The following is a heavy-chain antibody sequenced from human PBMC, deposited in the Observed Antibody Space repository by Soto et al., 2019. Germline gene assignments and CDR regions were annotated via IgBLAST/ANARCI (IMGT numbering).Heavy chain of an antibody. CDR1: GFTFSDYD. J-gene: IGHJ4*02. D-gene: IGHD6-6*01. CDR2: VSSSGTTM. V-gene: IGHV3-11*01. Sequence: PGGYLRISCAASGFTFSDYDMSWIRQSPGKGLEWVSFVSSSGTTMYFADSVKGRFTISRDNAKNSLYLQMNSLRAEDTAVYYCARMGPRAARPSYWGQGTLSPSPQ. CDR3: ARMGPRAARPSY.